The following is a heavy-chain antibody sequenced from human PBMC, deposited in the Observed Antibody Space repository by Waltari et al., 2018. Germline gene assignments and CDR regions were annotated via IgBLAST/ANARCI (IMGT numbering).Heavy chain of an antibody. CDR3: AREGSSGSYLDY. J-gene: IGHJ4*02. V-gene: IGHV4-59*01. D-gene: IGHD1-26*01. Sequence: QVQLQESGPGLVKPSETLSLTCTVSGGSISTYYWTWIRQPPGKGLEWIGYIYYRGSTNYNPTLKSRVTISVDTSKNQFSLNLSSVTAADTAVYYCAREGSSGSYLDYWGQGTLVTVSS. CDR1: GGSISTYY. CDR2: IYYRGST.